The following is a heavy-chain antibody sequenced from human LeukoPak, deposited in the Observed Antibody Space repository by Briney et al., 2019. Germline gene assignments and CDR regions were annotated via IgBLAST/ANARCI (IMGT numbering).Heavy chain of an antibody. CDR1: GGSISNYY. CDR3: ARTLRGLRFLFDP. J-gene: IGHJ5*02. Sequence: PSETLSLTCTVSGGSISNYYWSWIRQPPGKGLEWIGYIYYSGSTNYNPSLKSRVTISVDTSKNQFSLKLSSVTAADTAVYYCARTLRGLRFLFDPWGQGTLVTVSS. D-gene: IGHD3-3*01. CDR2: IYYSGST. V-gene: IGHV4-59*08.